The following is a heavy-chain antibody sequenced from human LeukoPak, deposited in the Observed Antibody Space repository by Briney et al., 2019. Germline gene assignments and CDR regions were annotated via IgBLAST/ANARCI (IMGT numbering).Heavy chain of an antibody. CDR1: GGSIRSYY. V-gene: IGHV4-4*07. D-gene: IGHD2-2*01. CDR2: IYTSGST. Sequence: SETLSLTCTVPGGSIRSYYWSWIRQPAGKGLECIGRIYTSGSTNYNPSLKSRVTMSVDTSKNQFSLNLSSVTAADTAVYYCARALEYCSSTSCYGGVTNWFDPWGQGTLVTVSS. CDR3: ARALEYCSSTSCYGGVTNWFDP. J-gene: IGHJ5*02.